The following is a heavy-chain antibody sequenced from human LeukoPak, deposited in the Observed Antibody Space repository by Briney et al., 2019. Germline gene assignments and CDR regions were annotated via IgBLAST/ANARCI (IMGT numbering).Heavy chain of an antibody. CDR1: GFSFNSYW. D-gene: IGHD1-26*01. CDR2: TNSDARGT. Sequence: EAGGSLRLSCAASGFSFNSYWMRWVRQVPGKGLGWVSRTNSDARGTNYADSVKGRFTISRDNARNTLFLQLSSLTAEDTGIYYCVRDTGAAPAFDLWGQGTMVTVSS. CDR3: VRDTGAAPAFDL. J-gene: IGHJ3*01. V-gene: IGHV3-74*01.